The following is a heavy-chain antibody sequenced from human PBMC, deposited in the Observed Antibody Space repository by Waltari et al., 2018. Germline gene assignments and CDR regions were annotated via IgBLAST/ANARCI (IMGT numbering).Heavy chain of an antibody. J-gene: IGHJ6*02. CDR2: ISWNSGSI. CDR1: GFTFDDYA. V-gene: IGHV3-9*01. Sequence: EVQLVESGGGLVQPGRSLRLSCAASGFTFDDYAMHWVRHAPGKGLEWVSGISWNSGSIGYADSVKGRFTISRDNAKNSLYLQMNSLRAEDTALYYCAKEPEEQQLGGMDVWGQGTTVTVSS. D-gene: IGHD6-13*01. CDR3: AKEPEEQQLGGMDV.